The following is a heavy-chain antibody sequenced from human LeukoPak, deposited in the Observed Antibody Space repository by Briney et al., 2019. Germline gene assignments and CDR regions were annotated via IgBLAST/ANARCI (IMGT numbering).Heavy chain of an antibody. J-gene: IGHJ4*02. CDR2: ISTYNDNT. V-gene: IGHV1-18*01. Sequence: ASVKVSCKASGYTFTNYGISWVRQAPGQGLEWMGWISTYNDNTNYVQNLQGRVTMTADTSTTTAYMELRSLRSDDTAVYYCARLVSLLGSGPARLDFWGQGTLVTVSS. CDR3: ARLVSLLGSGPARLDF. CDR1: GYTFTNYG. D-gene: IGHD5/OR15-5a*01.